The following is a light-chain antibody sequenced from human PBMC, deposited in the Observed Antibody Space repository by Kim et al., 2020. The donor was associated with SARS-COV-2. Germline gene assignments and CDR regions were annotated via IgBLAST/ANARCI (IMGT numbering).Light chain of an antibody. CDR1: KLGDKY. CDR3: QAWDSSTAHVV. V-gene: IGLV3-1*01. Sequence: PEQTASITCSGDKLGDKYACWYQQKPCQSPVLVIYQDSKRPSGIPERFSGSNSGNTATLTISGTQAMDEADYYCQAWDSSTAHVVFGGGTQLTVL. CDR2: QDS. J-gene: IGLJ2*01.